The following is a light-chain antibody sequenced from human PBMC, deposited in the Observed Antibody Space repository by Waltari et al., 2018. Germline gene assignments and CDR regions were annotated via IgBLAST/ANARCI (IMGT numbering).Light chain of an antibody. V-gene: IGLV2-14*01. CDR1: SSDIGGYNH. J-gene: IGLJ3*02. Sequence: QSALTQPASVSGSPGQSITIPCTGTSSDIGGYNHASWYQQDVGKAPKLLIYDVSKRPSGVSNRFSGSKSGNTASLTISGLQAEDEADYHCSSYTGSSTWVFGGGTKLTVL. CDR2: DVS. CDR3: SSYTGSSTWV.